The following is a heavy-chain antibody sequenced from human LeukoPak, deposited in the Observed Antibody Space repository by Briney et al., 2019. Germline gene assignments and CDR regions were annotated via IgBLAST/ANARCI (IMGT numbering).Heavy chain of an antibody. D-gene: IGHD2-21*02. Sequence: GGSLRLSRAASGFTFSIYGMGWVRQAPGKGLEWVANIQEDGKKENYVDSVRGRFTISRDNAKNSIYLQMNSLRVEDTAVYYCAKDIVGGGDDYWGQGTLVIVSS. J-gene: IGHJ4*02. CDR3: AKDIVGGGDDY. CDR1: GFTFSIYG. CDR2: IQEDGKKE. V-gene: IGHV3-7*01.